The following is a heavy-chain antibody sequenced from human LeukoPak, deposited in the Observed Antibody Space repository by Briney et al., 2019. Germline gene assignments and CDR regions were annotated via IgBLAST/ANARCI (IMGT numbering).Heavy chain of an antibody. J-gene: IGHJ6*03. V-gene: IGHV4-34*01. D-gene: IGHD3-3*01. Sequence: SETLSLTCAVYGGSFSGYYWSWIRQPPGKGLEWIGEINHSGSTNYNPSLKSRVTISVDRSKNQFSLWLSSVTAADTAVYYCAGKSRWSGRVYYYYMDVWGKGTTVTVSS. CDR1: GGSFSGYY. CDR3: AGKSRWSGRVYYYYMDV. CDR2: INHSGST.